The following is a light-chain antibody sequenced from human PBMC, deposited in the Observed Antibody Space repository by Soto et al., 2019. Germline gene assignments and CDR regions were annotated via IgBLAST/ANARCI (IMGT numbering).Light chain of an antibody. V-gene: IGKV1-5*03. CDR2: KAS. CDR1: QTISSW. Sequence: DIQMTQSPSTLSGSVGDRVTITCRASQTISSWLAWYQQKPGKAPKPLIYKASTLKSGVPSRFSGSGSGIEFTLSISSLQPDYFATYYCQHYNSYSEAFGQGTKVEL. J-gene: IGKJ1*01. CDR3: QHYNSYSEA.